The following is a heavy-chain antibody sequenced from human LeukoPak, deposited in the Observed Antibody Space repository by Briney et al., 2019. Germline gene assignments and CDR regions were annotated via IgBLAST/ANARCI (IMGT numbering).Heavy chain of an antibody. CDR2: ISSSSSYI. CDR3: ARTLLAAAGTVDY. CDR1: GFTFSSYS. D-gene: IGHD6-13*01. J-gene: IGHJ4*02. V-gene: IGHV3-21*01. Sequence: PRGSLRLSCAASGFTFSSYSMNWVRQAPGKGLEWVSSISSSSSYIYYADSVKGRFTISRDNAKNSLYLQMNSLRAEDTAVYYCARTLLAAAGTVDYWGQGTLVTVSS.